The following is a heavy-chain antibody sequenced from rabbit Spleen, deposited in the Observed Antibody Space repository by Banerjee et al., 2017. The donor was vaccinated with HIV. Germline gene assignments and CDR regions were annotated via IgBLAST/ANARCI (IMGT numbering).Heavy chain of an antibody. V-gene: IGHV1S45*01. Sequence: QQQLVESGGGLVKPGASLTLTCKASGVSLNDKDVMCWVRQAPGKGLEWIACINAYTGKPVYASWAKGRFTISRTSSTTVTLQMTSLTAADTATYFCARDLVAVIGWNFNLWGPGTLVTVS. CDR1: GVSLNDKDV. CDR2: INAYTGKP. D-gene: IGHD1-1*01. J-gene: IGHJ4*01. CDR3: ARDLVAVIGWNFNL.